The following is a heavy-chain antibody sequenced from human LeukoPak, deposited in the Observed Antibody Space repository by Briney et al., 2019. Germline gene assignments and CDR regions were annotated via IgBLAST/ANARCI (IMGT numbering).Heavy chain of an antibody. D-gene: IGHD3-10*01. J-gene: IGHJ5*02. V-gene: IGHV1-8*01. CDR2: MNPNSGNT. Sequence: GASVKVSCQASGYTFTSYDINWVRQATGQGLEWMGWMNPNSGNTGYAQKFQGRVTMTRNTSISTAYMELSSLRSDDTAVYYCARGGSGSYFSWLDPWGQGTLVTVSS. CDR3: ARGGSGSYFSWLDP. CDR1: GYTFTSYD.